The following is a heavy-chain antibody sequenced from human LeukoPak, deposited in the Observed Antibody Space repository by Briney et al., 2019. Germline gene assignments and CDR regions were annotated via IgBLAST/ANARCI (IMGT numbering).Heavy chain of an antibody. Sequence: GGSLRLSCAASGFTFSSYGMHWVRQAPGKGLEWVAFIRYDGSNKYYADSVKGRFTISRDNAKNTLYLQMNSLRAEDTAVYYCARDLGIVGAEGAFDIWGQGTMVTVSS. J-gene: IGHJ3*02. CDR3: ARDLGIVGAEGAFDI. V-gene: IGHV3-30*02. D-gene: IGHD1-26*01. CDR1: GFTFSSYG. CDR2: IRYDGSNK.